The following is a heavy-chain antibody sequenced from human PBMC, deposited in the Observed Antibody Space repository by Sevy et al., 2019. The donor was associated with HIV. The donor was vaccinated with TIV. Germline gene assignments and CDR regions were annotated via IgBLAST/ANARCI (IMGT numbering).Heavy chain of an antibody. CDR1: GFTFSRFG. Sequence: GSLRLSCAASGFTFSRFGMHWVRQAPGKGLEWVAFIRYDGGNKYYVDSVKGRFTIFRDNSKNTLYLQMDALRAEDTAVYYCAKTGTTQLDYWGQGTLVTVSS. V-gene: IGHV3-30*02. CDR3: AKTGTTQLDY. D-gene: IGHD1-7*01. J-gene: IGHJ4*02. CDR2: IRYDGGNK.